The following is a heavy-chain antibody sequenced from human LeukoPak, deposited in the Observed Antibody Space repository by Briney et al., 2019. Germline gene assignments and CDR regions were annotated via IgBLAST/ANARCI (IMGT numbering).Heavy chain of an antibody. V-gene: IGHV1-18*01. Sequence: ASVKVSCKASGYTFTSYGISWVRQAPGQGLEWMGWISAYNGNTNYAQKLQGRVTMTTDTSTSTAYMELSSLRSEDTAVYYCATFTGWLRKDYYFDYWGQGTLVTVSS. D-gene: IGHD5-12*01. CDR3: ATFTGWLRKDYYFDY. CDR1: GYTFTSYG. CDR2: ISAYNGNT. J-gene: IGHJ4*02.